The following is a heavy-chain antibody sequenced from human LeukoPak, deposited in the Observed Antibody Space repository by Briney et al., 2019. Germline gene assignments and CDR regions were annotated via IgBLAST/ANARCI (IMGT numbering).Heavy chain of an antibody. Sequence: GGSLRLSCAASGFTFSDHYMDWVRQAPGKGLEWVGRTRNKANSYTTEYAASVKGRFTISRDDSKNSLYLQMNSLKTEDTAVYYCARDSTPTTDWYSDLWGRGTLVTVSS. CDR3: ARDSTPTTDWYSDL. CDR1: GFTFSDHY. D-gene: IGHD4-17*01. CDR2: TRNKANSYTT. V-gene: IGHV3-72*01. J-gene: IGHJ2*01.